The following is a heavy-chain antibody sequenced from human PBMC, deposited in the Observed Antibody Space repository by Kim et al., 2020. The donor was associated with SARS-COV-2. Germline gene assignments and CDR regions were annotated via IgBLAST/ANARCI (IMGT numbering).Heavy chain of an antibody. J-gene: IGHJ6*02. CDR3: AGNYYGSAWDEHYYGMDV. Sequence: GGSLRLSCAASGFTFSSYSMNWVRQAPGKGLEWVSSISSSSSYIYYADSVKGRFTISRDNAKNSLYLQMNSLRAEDTAVYYCAGNYYGSAWDEHYYGMDVWGQGTTVTVSS. V-gene: IGHV3-21*01. D-gene: IGHD3-10*01. CDR1: GFTFSSYS. CDR2: ISSSSSYI.